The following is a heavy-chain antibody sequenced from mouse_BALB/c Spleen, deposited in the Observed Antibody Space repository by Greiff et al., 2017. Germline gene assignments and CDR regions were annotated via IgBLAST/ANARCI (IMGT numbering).Heavy chain of an antibody. J-gene: IGHJ4*01. CDR3: ARGRSLAMDY. V-gene: IGHV2-9*02. Sequence: VQVEESGPGLVAPSQCLSISCTASGFSLTSYGVHWVRQRPGKGLEWLGVIWAGGSTNYNSSHMSRLGISKDNSKSQVFFIMNSLQTADTAVYYCARGRSLAMDYWGQGTSVTVSS. CDR2: IWAGGST. CDR1: GFSLTSYG.